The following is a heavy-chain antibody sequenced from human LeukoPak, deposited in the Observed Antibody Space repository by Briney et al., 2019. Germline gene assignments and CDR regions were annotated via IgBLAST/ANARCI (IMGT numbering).Heavy chain of an antibody. Sequence: PSETLSLTCTVSGGSISSSSYYWGWIRQPPGKGLEWIGNIYYSGSTYYNPSLKSRVTISVDTSKNQFSLKLSSVTAADTAVYYCARLRAPLYGGYGSGTYYFDYWGQGTLVTVSS. D-gene: IGHD3-10*01. CDR3: ARLRAPLYGGYGSGTYYFDY. CDR1: GGSISSSSYY. CDR2: IYYSGST. V-gene: IGHV4-39*01. J-gene: IGHJ4*02.